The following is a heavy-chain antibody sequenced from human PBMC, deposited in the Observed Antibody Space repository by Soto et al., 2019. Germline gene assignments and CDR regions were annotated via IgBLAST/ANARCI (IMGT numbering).Heavy chain of an antibody. CDR3: ARGSDFWSGTGDFDY. J-gene: IGHJ4*02. CDR2: ISYDGSNK. CDR1: GFTFSSYA. Sequence: QVQLVESGGGVVQPGRSLRLSCAASGFTFSSYAMHWVRQAPVKGLEWVAVISYDGSNKYYADSVKGRFTISRDNYKNTLYLQMNSLRAEDTAVYYCARGSDFWSGTGDFDYWGQGTLVTVSS. V-gene: IGHV3-30-3*01. D-gene: IGHD3-3*01.